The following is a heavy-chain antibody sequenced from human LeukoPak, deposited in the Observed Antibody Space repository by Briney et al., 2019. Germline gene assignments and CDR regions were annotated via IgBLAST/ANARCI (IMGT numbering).Heavy chain of an antibody. CDR3: ARVITGVWFDP. D-gene: IGHD2-21*01. J-gene: IGHJ5*02. CDR2: IYNSEST. Sequence: NPSQTLSLTCTVSGGSISSGGYYWSWLRQHPGKGLEWIGYIYNSESTYYYPSLKSRVTISVDTSKNQFSLKLSSVTAADTAVYYCARVITGVWFDPWGQGTLVTVSS. CDR1: GGSISSGGYY. V-gene: IGHV4-31*02.